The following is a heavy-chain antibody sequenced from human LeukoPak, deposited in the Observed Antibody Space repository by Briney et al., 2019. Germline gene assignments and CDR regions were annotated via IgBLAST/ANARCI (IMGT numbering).Heavy chain of an antibody. J-gene: IGHJ4*02. CDR1: GGSFSGYY. D-gene: IGHD3-3*01. CDR2: INHSGST. V-gene: IGHV4-34*01. Sequence: SETLSLTCAVYGGSFSGYYWSWIRQPPGKGLEWIGEINHSGSTNYNPSLKSRVTISVDTSKNQFSLKLSSVTAADTAVYYCARTTVGFWSRFDYWGQGTLVTVSS. CDR3: ARTTVGFWSRFDY.